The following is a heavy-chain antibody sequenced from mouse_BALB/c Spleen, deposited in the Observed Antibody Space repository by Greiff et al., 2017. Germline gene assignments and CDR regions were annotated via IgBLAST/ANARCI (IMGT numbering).Heavy chain of an antibody. CDR3: ARSEYYDGSSYAMDY. V-gene: IGHV5-17*02. Sequence: EVQLVESGGGLVQPGGSRKLSCAASGFTFSSFGMHWVRQAPEKGLEWVAYISSGSSTIYYADTVKGRSTISKDNPKNTLFLQMTSLRSEDTAMYYCARSEYYDGSSYAMDYWGQGTSVTVSS. J-gene: IGHJ4*01. CDR1: GFTFSSFG. CDR2: ISSGSSTI. D-gene: IGHD1-1*01.